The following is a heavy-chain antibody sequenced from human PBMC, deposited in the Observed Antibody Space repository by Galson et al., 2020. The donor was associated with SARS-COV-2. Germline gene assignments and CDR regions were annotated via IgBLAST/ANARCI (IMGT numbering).Heavy chain of an antibody. V-gene: IGHV3-21*01. CDR3: ARETVAVADEFNWYFDL. CDR2: VSRSSNYI. Sequence: GGSLRLSCAASGFTFSSYSLNWVRQAPGKGLEWVSSVSRSSNYIYYADSVKGRFTISRDNAKNSLYLQMNSLRAEDTAVYYCARETVAVADEFNWYFDLWGRGTLVTVSS. J-gene: IGHJ2*01. CDR1: GFTFSSYS. D-gene: IGHD6-19*01.